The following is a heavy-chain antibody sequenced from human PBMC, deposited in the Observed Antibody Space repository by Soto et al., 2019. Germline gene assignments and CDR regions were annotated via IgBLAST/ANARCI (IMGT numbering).Heavy chain of an antibody. CDR2: INSNGSST. D-gene: IGHD3-9*01. V-gene: IGHV3-74*01. CDR3: AKVGSGYFDWSPPNWFDP. CDR1: RFTFSSFW. Sequence: PGGSLRLSCAASRFTFSSFWFHWVRQAPGKGLVWVSHINSNGSSTSYADSVKGRFTISRDNSKNTLYLQMNSLRAEDTAVYYCAKVGSGYFDWSPPNWFDPWGQGTLVTVSS. J-gene: IGHJ5*02.